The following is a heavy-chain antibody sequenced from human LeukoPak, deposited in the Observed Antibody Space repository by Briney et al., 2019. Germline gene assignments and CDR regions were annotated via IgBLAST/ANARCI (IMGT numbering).Heavy chain of an antibody. V-gene: IGHV3-23*01. D-gene: IGHD3-10*01. Sequence: GGSLRLSCAASGFTFSSYAMSWVRQAPGKGLEWVSAISGSGISTYYADSVKGRFSISRDNSENTLYLQMNSLRDEDTAIYYCAKDARGDYYGSGSPYPNYMDVWGKGTTVTVSS. CDR1: GFTFSSYA. CDR2: ISGSGIST. CDR3: AKDARGDYYGSGSPYPNYMDV. J-gene: IGHJ6*03.